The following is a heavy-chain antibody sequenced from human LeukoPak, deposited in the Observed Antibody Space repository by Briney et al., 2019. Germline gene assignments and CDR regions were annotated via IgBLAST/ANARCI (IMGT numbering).Heavy chain of an antibody. Sequence: SETLSLTCTVSGGSISSSSYYWGWIRQPPGKWLEWMGSIYYSGSTYYNPSLKSRVTISVDTSKNQFSLKLSSVTAADTAVYYCAEGRYFDWLDDAFDIWGQGTMVTVSS. CDR3: AEGRYFDWLDDAFDI. CDR2: IYYSGST. V-gene: IGHV4-39*01. CDR1: GGSISSSSYY. D-gene: IGHD3-9*01. J-gene: IGHJ3*02.